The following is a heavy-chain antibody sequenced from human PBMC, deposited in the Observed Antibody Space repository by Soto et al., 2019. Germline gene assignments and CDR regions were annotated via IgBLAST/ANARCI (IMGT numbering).Heavy chain of an antibody. CDR2: INPKSGGT. V-gene: IGHV1-2*02. D-gene: IGHD3-22*01. J-gene: IGHJ5*02. CDR1: GYKGTDYF. Sequence: QMQLVQSGAEVKKAGASVKVACEASGYKGTDYFIHWLRQAPGQGLEWMGWINPKSGGTNYAQVFRGRVTMTKDTSISTAYIDLSGLRSEDTATYCCVKTYDGSGQPSHYFDPWGQGTPVTVSS. CDR3: VKTYDGSGQPSHYFDP.